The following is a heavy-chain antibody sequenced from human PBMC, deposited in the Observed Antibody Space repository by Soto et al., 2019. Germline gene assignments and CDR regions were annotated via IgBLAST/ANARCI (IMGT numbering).Heavy chain of an antibody. D-gene: IGHD2-15*01. CDR2: IYSSGST. Sequence: SETLSLTCTVSGASITSYYWSWIRQPPGKGLEWIGYIYSSGSTDYNPPLKSRVTIAFDASKNQISLQVRSAAAADAAVYYCARDLKEYCSDGKCNWFDPWGQGALVTVS. CDR3: ARDLKEYCSDGKCNWFDP. V-gene: IGHV4-59*01. CDR1: GASITSYY. J-gene: IGHJ5*02.